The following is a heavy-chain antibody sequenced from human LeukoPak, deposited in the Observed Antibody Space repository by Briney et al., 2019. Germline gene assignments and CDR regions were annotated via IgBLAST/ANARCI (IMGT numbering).Heavy chain of an antibody. D-gene: IGHD2-21*02. J-gene: IGHJ1*01. CDR2: IIPILGIA. Sequence: SVKVSCKASGGTFSSYAISWVRQAPGQGLEWMGRIIPILGIANYAQKFQGRVTITADKSTSTAYMELSSLRSEDTAVYYCAETEYCGGDCYSASEYFQHWGQGTLVTVSS. V-gene: IGHV1-69*04. CDR1: GGTFSSYA. CDR3: AETEYCGGDCYSASEYFQH.